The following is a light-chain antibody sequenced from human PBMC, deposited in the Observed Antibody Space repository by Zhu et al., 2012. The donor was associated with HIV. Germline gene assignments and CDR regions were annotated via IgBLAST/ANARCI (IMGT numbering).Light chain of an antibody. CDR2: GAS. CDR3: QHLTLYPT. CDR1: ESVSRY. Sequence: DVQLTQSPAFLSASVGDRVTITCRASESVSRYLAWYQQKPGKAPKLLIYGASVLQSGVPSRFSGSGSGTEFTLTISSLQPEDFATYFCQHLTLYPTFGEGPRWRSN. V-gene: IGKV1-9*01. J-gene: IGKJ4*01.